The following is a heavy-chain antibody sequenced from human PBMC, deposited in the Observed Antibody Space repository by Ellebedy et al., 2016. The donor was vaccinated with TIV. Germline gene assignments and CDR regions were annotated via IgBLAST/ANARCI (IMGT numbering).Heavy chain of an antibody. J-gene: IGHJ3*02. V-gene: IGHV3-23*01. Sequence: PGGSLRLSCAISGFTFSNFAMSWVRQAPGKGLEWVSTAGGGDDIFYADSVRGRFIVSRDHSRNALFLQMNSLRVEDTALYYCAKDHYNGNGIYDAFDIWGRGTMVTVSS. CDR3: AKDHYNGNGIYDAFDI. CDR1: GFTFSNFA. D-gene: IGHD1-20*01. CDR2: AGGGDDI.